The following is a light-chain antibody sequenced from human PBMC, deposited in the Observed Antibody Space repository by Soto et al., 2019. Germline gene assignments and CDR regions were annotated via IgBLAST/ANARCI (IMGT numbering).Light chain of an antibody. J-gene: IGLJ2*01. CDR1: SGNSSYA. CDR2: LSSDGSH. V-gene: IGLV4-69*01. CDR3: QTWDTGARVV. Sequence: QSVLTQSPSASASLGASVKLTCSRSSGNSSYAIAWHQQQPEKGPRYLMKLSSDGSHSKGDGIPDRFSGSSSGAERYLTISSLQSEDEADYYCQTWDTGARVVFGGGTKLTVL.